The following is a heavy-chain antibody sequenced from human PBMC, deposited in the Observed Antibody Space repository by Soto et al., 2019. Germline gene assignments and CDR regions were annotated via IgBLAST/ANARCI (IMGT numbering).Heavy chain of an antibody. J-gene: IGHJ4*02. CDR2: IYHSGST. CDR3: AREGNLGRWIQPLDS. V-gene: IGHV4-4*02. Sequence: PSETLSLTCAVSGGSISSSNWWSWVRQPPGKGLEWIGNIYHSGSTNYSPSLKSRVTMSVDTSKNHFSLKLISVTTADTAVYFCAREGNLGRWIQPLDSWGQGTLVTVSS. CDR1: GGSISSSNW. D-gene: IGHD2-2*03.